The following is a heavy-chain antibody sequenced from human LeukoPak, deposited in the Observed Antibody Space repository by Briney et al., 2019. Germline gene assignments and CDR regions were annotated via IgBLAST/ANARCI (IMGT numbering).Heavy chain of an antibody. CDR2: INTNTGNP. J-gene: IGHJ4*02. V-gene: IGHV7-4-1*02. D-gene: IGHD3-10*01. Sequence: ASVRVSCKTSGYTFTNYAMNWVRQAPGQGLEWMGWINTNTGNPTYAQGFTGRFVFSLDTSVSTAYLQISSLKAEDTAVYYCARAGYRFGELLHFDYWGQGTLVTVSS. CDR1: GYTFTNYA. CDR3: ARAGYRFGELLHFDY.